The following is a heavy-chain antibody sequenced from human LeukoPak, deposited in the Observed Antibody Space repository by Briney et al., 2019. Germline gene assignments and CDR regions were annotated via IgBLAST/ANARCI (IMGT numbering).Heavy chain of an antibody. CDR3: ATGAGRGY. CDR1: GFTFSSYW. D-gene: IGHD4/OR15-4a*01. V-gene: IGHV3-7*03. J-gene: IGHJ4*02. CDR2: IKQDGSER. Sequence: PGGSLRLSCAASGFTFSSYWMTWDRQAPGKGLEWVANIKQDGSERNYVDSVKGRFTISRDNAKNSLYLQMNTLRDEDTAVYYCATGAGRGYWGQGTLVTVSS.